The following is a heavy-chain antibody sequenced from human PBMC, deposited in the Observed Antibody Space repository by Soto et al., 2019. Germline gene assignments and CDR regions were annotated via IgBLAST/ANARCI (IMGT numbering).Heavy chain of an antibody. CDR2: IYYSGST. CDR1: GGSVSSGSYY. J-gene: IGHJ6*02. Sequence: SETLSLTCTVSGGSVSSGSYYCSWIRQPPGKGLEWIGYIYYSGSTNYNPSLKSRVTISVDTSKNQFSLKLSSVTAADTAVYYCARVRNYYDGGMDVWGQGTTVTVSS. V-gene: IGHV4-61*01. D-gene: IGHD3-22*01. CDR3: ARVRNYYDGGMDV.